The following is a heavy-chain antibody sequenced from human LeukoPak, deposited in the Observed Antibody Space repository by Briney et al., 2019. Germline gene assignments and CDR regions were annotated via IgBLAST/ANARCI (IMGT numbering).Heavy chain of an antibody. Sequence: GGSLRLSCAASGFTFSSYWMSWVRQAPGKGLEWVANIKQDGSEKYYVDSVKGRFTISRDNAKNSLYLQMNSLRAEDTAVYYCARVLVVVTGNYMDVWGKGTTVTISS. V-gene: IGHV3-7*01. J-gene: IGHJ6*03. CDR2: IKQDGSEK. D-gene: IGHD2-21*02. CDR3: ARVLVVVTGNYMDV. CDR1: GFTFSSYW.